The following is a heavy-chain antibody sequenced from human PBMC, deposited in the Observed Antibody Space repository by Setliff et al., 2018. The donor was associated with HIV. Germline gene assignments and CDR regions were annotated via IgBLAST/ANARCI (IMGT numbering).Heavy chain of an antibody. Sequence: TLSLTCTVSGDSINSGGYHWTWIRQHPGKGLEWIGYISYIGYTYYNPALKSRLTISLYTSKNQFSLKLSPVTAADTAVYYCARNGYSYGFINHYYHYMDVWGKGTTVTVSS. D-gene: IGHD5-18*01. V-gene: IGHV4-31*02. CDR1: GDSINSGGYH. CDR3: ARNGYSYGFINHYYHYMDV. J-gene: IGHJ6*03. CDR2: ISYIGYT.